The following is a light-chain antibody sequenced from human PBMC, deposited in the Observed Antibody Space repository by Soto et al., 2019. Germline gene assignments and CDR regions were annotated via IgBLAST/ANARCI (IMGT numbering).Light chain of an antibody. CDR2: QVS. CDR3: MQGKHWPRS. V-gene: IGKV2-30*02. Sequence: DVVMTQSPLSLPVTLGQPASISCRSNQSLVHSNGNTYLNWFQQRPGQSPRRLIYQVSNRDSGVPDRFSGSGSGTDFTLKISWVEAEDVGVYDVCMQGKHWPRSFGGGTKVESK. J-gene: IGKJ4*01. CDR1: QSLVHSNGNTY.